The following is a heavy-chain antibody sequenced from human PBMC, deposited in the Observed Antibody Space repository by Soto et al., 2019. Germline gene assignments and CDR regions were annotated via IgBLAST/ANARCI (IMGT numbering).Heavy chain of an antibody. CDR2: IIPIFGTA. CDR3: ARGPRRYSYGSDY. J-gene: IGHJ4*02. Sequence: SVKVSCKASGGTFSSYAISWVRQAPGQGLEWMGGIIPIFGTANYAQKFQSRVTITADESTSTAYMELSSLRSEDTAVYYCARGPRRYSYGSDYWGQGTLVTVSS. V-gene: IGHV1-69*13. D-gene: IGHD5-18*01. CDR1: GGTFSSYA.